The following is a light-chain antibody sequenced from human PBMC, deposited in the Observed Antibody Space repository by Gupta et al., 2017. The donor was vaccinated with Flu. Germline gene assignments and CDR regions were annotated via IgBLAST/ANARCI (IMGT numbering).Light chain of an antibody. CDR2: DVT. CDR1: SSDIGGYKY. Sequence: ITTSCTETSSDIGGYKYVYWYQHHTGQAPSLMLYDVTHRPAGVANRFSGSKSGTTASLTSAGLQAEDEADYYCSSYTRTDTLVVFGGGTKLTVL. J-gene: IGLJ3*02. V-gene: IGLV2-14*03. CDR3: SSYTRTDTLVV.